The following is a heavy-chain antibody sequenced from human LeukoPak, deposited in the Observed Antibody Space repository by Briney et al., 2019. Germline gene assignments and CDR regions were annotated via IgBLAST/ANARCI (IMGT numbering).Heavy chain of an antibody. Sequence: GGSLRLSCAASGFSSSTYAMTWVRQAPGKGLEWVSAISGSGSNTYHADSVKGRFTISRDNSKNTLYLQMNSLRAEDTAVYYCAKAIEDEGYCSSTSCYVYYYYYGMDVWGQGTTVTVSS. CDR3: AKAIEDEGYCSSTSCYVYYYYYGMDV. CDR2: ISGSGSNT. J-gene: IGHJ6*02. D-gene: IGHD2-2*01. V-gene: IGHV3-23*01. CDR1: GFSSSTYA.